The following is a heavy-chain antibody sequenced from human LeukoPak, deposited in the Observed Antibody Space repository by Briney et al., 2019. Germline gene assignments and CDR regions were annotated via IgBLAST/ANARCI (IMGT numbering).Heavy chain of an antibody. CDR2: ISGYNGYT. CDR3: ARVNMVGPILEDYYFYMDV. J-gene: IGHJ6*03. Sequence: ASVKVSCKAPGYTFTSYGFSWVRQAPGQGLEWMGWISGYNGYTYNSQKFLNRVTMTTDTSTTTAYLELRSLKSDDTAVYYCARVNMVGPILEDYYFYMDVWGKGTAVTVSS. CDR1: GYTFTSYG. D-gene: IGHD1-26*01. V-gene: IGHV1-18*01.